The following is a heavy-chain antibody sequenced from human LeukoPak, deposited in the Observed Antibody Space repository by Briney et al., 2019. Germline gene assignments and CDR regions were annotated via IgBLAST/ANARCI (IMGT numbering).Heavy chain of an antibody. Sequence: QPGGSLRLSCAASGFTFSTYGMHWVRQSPGKGLEWVAFIRYDESKEFYADSLKGRFTVSRDNSQNTLFLQINSLRTEDTAVYYCXXALVTTLINTYQIDFWGQGTLVTVSS. CDR3: XXALVTTLINTYQIDF. CDR2: IRYDESKE. V-gene: IGHV3-30*02. CDR1: GFTFSTYG. D-gene: IGHD4-23*01. J-gene: IGHJ4*02.